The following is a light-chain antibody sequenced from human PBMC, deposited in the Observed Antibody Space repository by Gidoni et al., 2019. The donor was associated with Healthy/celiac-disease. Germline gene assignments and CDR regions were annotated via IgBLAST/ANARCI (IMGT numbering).Light chain of an antibody. J-gene: IGLJ2*01. V-gene: IGLV1-40*01. CDR2: CNS. Sequence: QSVLTQPPSVSGAPGPRVTISCTGSSSNIGAGYDVHWYQQLPGKAPKLLIYCNSNRPSGVPDRFSGSKSGTSASLAITGLQAEDEADYYCQSYDSSLSGVVFGGGTKLTVL. CDR3: QSYDSSLSGVV. CDR1: SSNIGAGYD.